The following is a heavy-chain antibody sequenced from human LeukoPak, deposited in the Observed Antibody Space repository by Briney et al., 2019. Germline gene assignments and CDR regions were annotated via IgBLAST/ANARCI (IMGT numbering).Heavy chain of an antibody. CDR3: VRDGFVGAADY. Sequence: GGSLRLSCAASGFTFSKYALVWVRQAPGKGLEWVSASSSGGSNPLYADAVKGRFTISRDNSKNTLYLQMNSLRVEDTAVFYCVRDGFVGAADYWGQGTLVTVSS. V-gene: IGHV3-23*01. CDR1: GFTFSKYA. CDR2: SSSGGSNP. D-gene: IGHD6-13*01. J-gene: IGHJ4*02.